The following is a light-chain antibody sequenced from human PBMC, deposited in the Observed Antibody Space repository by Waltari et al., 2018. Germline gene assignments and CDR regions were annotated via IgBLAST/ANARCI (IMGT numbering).Light chain of an antibody. CDR3: LQLNSFPRT. V-gene: IGKV1-9*01. J-gene: IGKJ1*01. Sequence: DIQLTQSPSFLSASVGHRVTITCRASQGISNYLAWYQQKPGKAPKLLIYAASTLQSGVPSTFSGSGSGTEFTLTINSLQPEDFATYYCLQLNSFPRTFGQGTKVEIK. CDR1: QGISNY. CDR2: AAS.